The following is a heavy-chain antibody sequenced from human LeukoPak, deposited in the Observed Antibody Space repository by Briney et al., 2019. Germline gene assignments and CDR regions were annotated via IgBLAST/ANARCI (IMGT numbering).Heavy chain of an antibody. V-gene: IGHV4-59*08. J-gene: IGHJ5*02. CDR1: GGSISSYY. Sequence: PSETLSLTRTVSGGSISSYYWSWIRQPPGKGLEWIGYIYYSGSTNYNPSLKSRVTISVDTSKNQFSLKLSSVTAADTAVYYCARHEGSSSWGADWFDPWGQGTLVTVSS. D-gene: IGHD6-13*01. CDR2: IYYSGST. CDR3: ARHEGSSSWGADWFDP.